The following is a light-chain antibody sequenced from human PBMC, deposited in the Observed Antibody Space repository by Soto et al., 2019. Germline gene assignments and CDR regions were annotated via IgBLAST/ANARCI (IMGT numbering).Light chain of an antibody. J-gene: IGLJ1*01. Sequence: QSALTQPPPASGSPGQSVTVSCTGTSSDVGFYDYVSWYQQHPGKAPKLIIYEVSKRPSGVPDRFSGSKSGNSASLTVSGLQAEDEADYYCSSYVGNNNHHAFGTGTKVTVL. CDR1: SSDVGFYDY. CDR3: SSYVGNNNHHA. CDR2: EVS. V-gene: IGLV2-8*01.